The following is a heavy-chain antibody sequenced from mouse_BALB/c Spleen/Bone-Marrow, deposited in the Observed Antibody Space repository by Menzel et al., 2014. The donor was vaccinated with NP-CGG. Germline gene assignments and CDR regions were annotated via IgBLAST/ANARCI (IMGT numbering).Heavy chain of an antibody. V-gene: IGHV5-9-2*01. CDR2: ISGGGSYT. CDR1: GFTFSNYG. CDR3: ARHAYYDQTEVSFVY. D-gene: IGHD2-4*01. J-gene: IGHJ3*01. Sequence: EVKLMESGGGLVKSGGSLKLSCAASGFTFSNYGMSWVRQTPEKGLEWVATISGGGSYTFYSDSVKGRFTISRDNAKNNLYLQLSSLRSEDTALYYCARHAYYDQTEVSFVYWGQGTLVTVSA.